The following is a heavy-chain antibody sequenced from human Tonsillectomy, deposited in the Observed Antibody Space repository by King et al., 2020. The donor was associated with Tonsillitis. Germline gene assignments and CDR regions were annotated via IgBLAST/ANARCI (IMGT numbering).Heavy chain of an antibody. V-gene: IGHV3-30*03. J-gene: IGHJ6*02. CDR1: GFTFSSYG. CDR2: ISYDGNKK. Sequence: QVQLVESGGGVVQPGRSLRLSCAASGFTFSSYGMHWVRQALGKGLEWVAVISYDGNKKYYVDSVKGRFSISRDNSKNTLYLQMNSLRAEDTAVYYCARDRLMAAAAGTDYGMDVWGQGTTVTVSS. D-gene: IGHD6-13*01. CDR3: ARDRLMAAAAGTDYGMDV.